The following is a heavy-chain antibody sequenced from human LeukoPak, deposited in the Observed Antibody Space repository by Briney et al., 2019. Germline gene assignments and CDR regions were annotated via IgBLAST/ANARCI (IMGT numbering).Heavy chain of an antibody. Sequence: GGSLRLSCAASGFTFDDYTMHWVRHAPGKGLEWVSLISWDGGSTYYADSVKGRFTISRDNSKNSLYLQMNSLRTGDTALYYCAKDGYSSGWYRGEYYFDYWGQGTLVTVSS. CDR2: ISWDGGST. CDR3: AKDGYSSGWYRGEYYFDY. J-gene: IGHJ4*02. V-gene: IGHV3-43*01. CDR1: GFTFDDYT. D-gene: IGHD6-19*01.